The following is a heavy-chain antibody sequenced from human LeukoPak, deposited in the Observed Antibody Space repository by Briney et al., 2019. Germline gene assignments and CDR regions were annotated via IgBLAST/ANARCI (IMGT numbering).Heavy chain of an antibody. Sequence: SVKVSCKASGGTFSSYAISWVRQAPGQGLEWMGGIIPIFGTANYAQKFQGRVTITADESTSTAYMELSSLRSEDTAVYYCARGVVDYYDSSGYYYFDYWGQGTLVTVFS. CDR2: IIPIFGTA. CDR1: GGTFSSYA. V-gene: IGHV1-69*13. D-gene: IGHD3-22*01. CDR3: ARGVVDYYDSSGYYYFDY. J-gene: IGHJ4*02.